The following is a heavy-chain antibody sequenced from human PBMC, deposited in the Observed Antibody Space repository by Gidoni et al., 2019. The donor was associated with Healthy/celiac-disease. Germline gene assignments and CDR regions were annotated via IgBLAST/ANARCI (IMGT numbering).Heavy chain of an antibody. CDR1: GGSISSYY. CDR2: IYYSGST. CDR3: ARDGWDDWYFDL. J-gene: IGHJ2*01. Sequence: QVQLQEPAPGLVKPSETLSLTCTASGGSISSYYWGWIRQPPGKGLEWIGYIYYSGSTNYNPSLKSRVTISVDTSKNQFSLKLSSVTAADTAVYYCARDGWDDWYFDLWGRGTLVTVSS. D-gene: IGHD1-26*01. V-gene: IGHV4-59*01.